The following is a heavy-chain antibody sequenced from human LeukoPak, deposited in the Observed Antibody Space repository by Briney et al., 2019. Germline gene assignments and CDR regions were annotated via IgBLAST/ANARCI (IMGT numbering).Heavy chain of an antibody. V-gene: IGHV4-59*01. Sequence: SETLSLTCTVSGGSISSYYWSWIRQPPGKGLEWIGYIYYSGSTSYNPSLKSRVTISVDTSKNQISLKVRSVTAADTAVYYCARVGARAQAFDIWGQGTMVTVSS. CDR3: ARVGARAQAFDI. CDR1: GGSISSYY. D-gene: IGHD1-26*01. J-gene: IGHJ3*02. CDR2: IYYSGST.